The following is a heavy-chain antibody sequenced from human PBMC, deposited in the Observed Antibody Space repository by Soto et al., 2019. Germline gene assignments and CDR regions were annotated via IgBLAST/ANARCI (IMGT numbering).Heavy chain of an antibody. CDR2: ISYDGSNK. CDR3: AKDGKTFNWSRFIDGMDV. V-gene: IGHV3-30*18. Sequence: PGGSLRLSCAASGFTFSSYGMHWVRQAPGKGLEWVAVISYDGSNKYYADSVKGRFTISRDNSKNTLYLQMNSLRAEDTAVYYCAKDGKTFNWSRFIDGMDVWGQGTTVTVSS. J-gene: IGHJ6*02. D-gene: IGHD3-9*01. CDR1: GFTFSSYG.